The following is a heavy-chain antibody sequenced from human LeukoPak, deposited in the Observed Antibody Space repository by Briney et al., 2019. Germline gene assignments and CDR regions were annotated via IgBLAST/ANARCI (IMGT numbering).Heavy chain of an antibody. CDR1: GGSVSSGSYY. J-gene: IGHJ4*02. Sequence: SETLSLTCTVSGGSVSSGSYYWSWIRQPPGKGLEWIGHIYYSGSTNYNPSLKSRVTISVDTSKNQFSLKLSSVTAADTAVYYCARATRIVGALLDYWGQGTLVTVSS. CDR2: IYYSGST. CDR3: ARATRIVGALLDY. V-gene: IGHV4-61*01. D-gene: IGHD1-26*01.